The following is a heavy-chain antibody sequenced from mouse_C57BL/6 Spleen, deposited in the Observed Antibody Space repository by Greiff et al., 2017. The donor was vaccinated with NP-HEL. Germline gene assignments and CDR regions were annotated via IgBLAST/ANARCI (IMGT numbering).Heavy chain of an antibody. V-gene: IGHV1-64*01. CDR2: IHPNSGST. CDR3: ARRPYSNYWYFDV. Sequence: VQLQQPGAELVKPGASVKLSCKASGYTFTSYWMHWVKQRPGQGLEWIGMIHPNSGSTNYNEKFKSKATLTVDKSSSTAYMQLSSLTSEDSAVYYCARRPYSNYWYFDVWGTGTTVTVSS. J-gene: IGHJ1*03. CDR1: GYTFTSYW. D-gene: IGHD2-5*01.